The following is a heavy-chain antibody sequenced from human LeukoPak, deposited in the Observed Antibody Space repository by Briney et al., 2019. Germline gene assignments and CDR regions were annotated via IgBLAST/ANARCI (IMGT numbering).Heavy chain of an antibody. Sequence: PGGSLRLSCAASGFTFSSYAMRWVRQAPGKGLEYVSAISSNGGSTYYANSVKGRFTISRDNSKNTLYLQMGSLRAEDMAVYYCARGQWLADYWGQGTLVTVSS. CDR2: ISSNGGST. CDR3: ARGQWLADY. D-gene: IGHD6-19*01. CDR1: GFTFSSYA. J-gene: IGHJ4*02. V-gene: IGHV3-64*01.